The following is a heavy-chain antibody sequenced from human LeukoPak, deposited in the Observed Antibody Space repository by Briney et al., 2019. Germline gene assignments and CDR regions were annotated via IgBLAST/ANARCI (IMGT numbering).Heavy chain of an antibody. J-gene: IGHJ4*02. D-gene: IGHD5-18*01. CDR1: GFTFSSYG. Sequence: PGRSLRLSCAASGFTFSSYGMHWVRQAPGKGLEWVAVIWYDGSNKYYADSVKGRFTISRDNSKNTLYLQMNSLGAEDTAVYYCARVDRGYSYGSYFDYWGQGTLVTVSS. CDR3: ARVDRGYSYGSYFDY. V-gene: IGHV3-33*01. CDR2: IWYDGSNK.